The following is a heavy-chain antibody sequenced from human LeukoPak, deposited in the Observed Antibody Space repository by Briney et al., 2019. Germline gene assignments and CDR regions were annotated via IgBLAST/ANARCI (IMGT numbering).Heavy chain of an antibody. D-gene: IGHD3-10*01. V-gene: IGHV3-74*01. Sequence: GESLKISCAASGFTFSSYWMHWVRQAPGKGLVWVSRINSDGSSTSYADSVKGRFTISRDNAKNTLYLQMNSLRAEDTAVYYCARALLWFGGYYFDYWGQGTLVTVSS. CDR1: GFTFSSYW. CDR3: ARALLWFGGYYFDY. CDR2: INSDGSST. J-gene: IGHJ4*02.